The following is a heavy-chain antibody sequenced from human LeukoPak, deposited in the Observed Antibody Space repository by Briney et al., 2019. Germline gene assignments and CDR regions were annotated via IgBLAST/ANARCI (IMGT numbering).Heavy chain of an antibody. D-gene: IGHD6-19*01. V-gene: IGHV3-33*01. CDR3: ARGRGIAVAGTDY. CDR1: GFTSSRSG. Sequence: GGSLRLSCAASGFTSSRSGMHWVRQAPGKGLEWVAVIWYDGSNQDYADSVKGRFTIFRDNTKNTLYLQMNSLRAEDTAVYYCARGRGIAVAGTDYWGQGTLVTVSS. J-gene: IGHJ4*02. CDR2: IWYDGSNQ.